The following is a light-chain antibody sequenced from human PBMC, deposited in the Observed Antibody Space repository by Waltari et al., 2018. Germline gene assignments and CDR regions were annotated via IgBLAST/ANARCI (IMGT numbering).Light chain of an antibody. J-gene: IGKJ2*01. CDR3: AQTTFWPHT. CDR2: HVS. Sequence: DVVLTQFPLSLPVSLGQPASISCRSRRSLVHSDGNTRLAWFHHRPGQSPRRLIYHVSKRESGVPDRFSGSGSDTGFTLRITRVEAEDVGIYYCAQTTFWPHTFGQGTKLEI. CDR1: RSLVHSDGNTR. V-gene: IGKV2-30*02.